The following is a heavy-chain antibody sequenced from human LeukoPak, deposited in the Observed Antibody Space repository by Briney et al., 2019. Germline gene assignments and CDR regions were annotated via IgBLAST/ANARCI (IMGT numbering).Heavy chain of an antibody. V-gene: IGHV4-39*07. Sequence: SETLSLTCTVSGGSMKTDSYYWGWIRHPPGKGLEWIGSIHYSGNGYYNLPLKSRVIISVDTSKNQFSLRLSSVTAADTAVYYCARRRQYDSSLFWNFDLWGRGTLVTVSS. CDR3: ARRRQYDSSLFWNFDL. D-gene: IGHD6-6*01. J-gene: IGHJ2*01. CDR1: GGSMKTDSYY. CDR2: IHYSGNG.